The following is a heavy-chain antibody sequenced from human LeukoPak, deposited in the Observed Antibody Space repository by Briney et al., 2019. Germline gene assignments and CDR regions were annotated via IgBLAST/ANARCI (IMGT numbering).Heavy chain of an antibody. CDR1: GFTFSAYS. D-gene: IGHD3-22*01. J-gene: IGHJ4*02. Sequence: GGSLRLSCAASGFTFSAYSMNWVRQAPGKGLEWISSISSSTSYIYYADSLKGRFTISRDNAKNSLYLQMNSLRAEDTAVYYCAKDHMIVVVSPIDYWGQGTLVTVSS. CDR2: ISSSTSYI. V-gene: IGHV3-21*04. CDR3: AKDHMIVVVSPIDY.